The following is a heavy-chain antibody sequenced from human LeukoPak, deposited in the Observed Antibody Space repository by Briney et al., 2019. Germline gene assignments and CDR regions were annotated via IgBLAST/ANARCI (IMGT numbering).Heavy chain of an antibody. CDR3: ARHRFASPLDS. Sequence: PSETLSLTCAVYGGSFSDPYWNWIRQSPGKGLEWIGEINYGGSTNYNPSLKRRVTMSVDTSKDQISLKLSSVTAADTAVYYCARHRFASPLDSWGQGTLVTVSS. CDR1: GGSFSDPY. D-gene: IGHD2-21*01. J-gene: IGHJ4*02. CDR2: INYGGST. V-gene: IGHV4-34*01.